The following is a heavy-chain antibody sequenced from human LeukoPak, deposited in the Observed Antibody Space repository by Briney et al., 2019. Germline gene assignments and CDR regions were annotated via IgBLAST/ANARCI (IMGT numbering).Heavy chain of an antibody. J-gene: IGHJ4*02. CDR2: IKQDGSEK. V-gene: IGHV3-7*03. D-gene: IGHD3-10*01. CDR1: GFTFSSYW. CDR3: ARDGPYYYGSGIDY. Sequence: GGSLRLSCAASGFTFSSYWMSWVRQAPGKGLEWVANIKQDGSEKYYVDSVKGRFTISRDNAKNSLYLQMNSLRAADTAVYYCARDGPYYYGSGIDYWGQGTLVTVSS.